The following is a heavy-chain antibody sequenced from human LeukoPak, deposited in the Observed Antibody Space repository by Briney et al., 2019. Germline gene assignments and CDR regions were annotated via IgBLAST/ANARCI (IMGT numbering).Heavy chain of an antibody. Sequence: PGGSLRLSCAASAFAFSSYPMSWVRQAPGGGLEWVSAIGSSGSSTYHADSVKGRFTISRDNSKNTLFLQMNSLRAEDTALYYCARQGPDCSRVSCSPAAYWGQGTLVIVSS. D-gene: IGHD2-15*01. J-gene: IGHJ4*02. CDR3: ARQGPDCSRVSCSPAAY. V-gene: IGHV3-23*01. CDR2: IGSSGSST. CDR1: AFAFSSYP.